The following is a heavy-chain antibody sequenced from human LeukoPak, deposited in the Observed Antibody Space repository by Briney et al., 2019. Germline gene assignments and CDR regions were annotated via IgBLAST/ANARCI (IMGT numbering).Heavy chain of an antibody. CDR1: GYTFTAYG. J-gene: IGHJ4*02. CDR3: AREGSRGAAGWFDLGY. D-gene: IGHD2-15*01. Sequence: GASVKVSCKASGYTFTAYGVHWVRQTPGQRLEWMGWINTGNGNTKYSQKFQGRVTITRDTSASTAYMEPSSLRSEDTAVYYCAREGSRGAAGWFDLGYWGQGTLVTVSS. V-gene: IGHV1-3*04. CDR2: INTGNGNT.